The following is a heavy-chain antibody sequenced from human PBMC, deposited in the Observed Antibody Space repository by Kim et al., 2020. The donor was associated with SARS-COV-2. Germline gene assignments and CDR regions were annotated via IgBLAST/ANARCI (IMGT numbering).Heavy chain of an antibody. V-gene: IGHV3-74*01. J-gene: IGHJ4*02. CDR2: INTDGSTT. D-gene: IGHD5-12*01. CDR1: GFTFSSHW. Sequence: GGSLRLSCAASGFTFSSHWMHWVRQAPGKGLVWVSLINTDGSTTKYADSVKGRFTISRDNAEKTLYLQMNSLRAEDTAMYYCTRSTSGYYGLWGQGTLVTVSS. CDR3: TRSTSGYYGL.